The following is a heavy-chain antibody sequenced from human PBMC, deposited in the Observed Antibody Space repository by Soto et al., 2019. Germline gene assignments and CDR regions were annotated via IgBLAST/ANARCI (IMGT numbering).Heavy chain of an antibody. CDR2: ISHDGKSQ. J-gene: IGHJ5*02. D-gene: IGHD3-9*01. V-gene: IGHV3-30*03. CDR3: VRELTVVALPGGRRTNWFDP. CDR1: GFTFSNYR. Sequence: GGSLRLSCAASGFTFSNYRMHWVRQAPGKGLGWVAVISHDGKSQNYADSVKGRFTISRDTSKNTLHLQMNSLRVEDTAVYFCVRELTVVALPGGRRTNWFDPWGQGTLVTVSS.